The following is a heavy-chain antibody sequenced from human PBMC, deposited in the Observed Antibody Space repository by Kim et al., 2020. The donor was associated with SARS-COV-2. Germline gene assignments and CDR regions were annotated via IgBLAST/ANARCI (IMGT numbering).Heavy chain of an antibody. D-gene: IGHD2-2*01. CDR3: AKDNGAVPAAMTYFDY. Sequence: GGSLRLSCAASGFTFDDYAMHWVRQAPGKGLEWVSGISWNSGSIGYADSVKGRFTISRDNAKTSLYLQMNSLRAEDTALYYCAKDNGAVPAAMTYFDYWGQGTLFPVSS. CDR1: GFTFDDYA. CDR2: ISWNSGSI. J-gene: IGHJ4*02. V-gene: IGHV3-9*01.